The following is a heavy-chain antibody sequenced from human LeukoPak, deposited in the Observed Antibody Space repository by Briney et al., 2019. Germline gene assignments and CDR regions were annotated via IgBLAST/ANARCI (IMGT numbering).Heavy chain of an antibody. CDR3: AKDRGPLAARQFDF. CDR1: GFSFGDYN. J-gene: IGHJ4*02. Sequence: PGGSLRLSCAASGFSFGDYNMHWVRQPPGKGLEWVGGMTWNNGNIAYADSLKGRFSISRDNTKSSLYLQMGSLRAEGTAFYYCAKDRGPLAARQFDFWGQGTLVTVSS. D-gene: IGHD6-6*01. CDR2: MTWNNGNI. V-gene: IGHV3-9*01.